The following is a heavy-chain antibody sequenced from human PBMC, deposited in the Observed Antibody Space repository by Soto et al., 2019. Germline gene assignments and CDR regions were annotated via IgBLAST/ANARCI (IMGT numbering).Heavy chain of an antibody. CDR2: IIPIFGTA. J-gene: IGHJ5*02. D-gene: IGHD6-19*01. CDR3: ARHRIAVAGTGGWFDP. CDR1: GGTFSSYA. V-gene: IGHV1-69*01. Sequence: QVQLVQSGAEVKKPGFSVKVSCKASGGTFSSYAISWVRQAPGQGLEWMGGIIPIFGTANYAQKFQGRVTITADESTSTAYMELSSLRSEDTAVYYCARHRIAVAGTGGWFDPWGQGTLVTVSS.